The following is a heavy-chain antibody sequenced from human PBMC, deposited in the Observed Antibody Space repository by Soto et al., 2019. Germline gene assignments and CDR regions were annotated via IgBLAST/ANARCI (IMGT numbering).Heavy chain of an antibody. CDR3: ARPLWRDDYNWGYFDL. Sequence: GGSLRLSCAASGFTFSSYAMHWVRQAPGKGLEWVAVISYAGSNKYYADSVKGRFTISRDNSKNTLYLQMNSLRLEDTAVYYCARPLWRDDYNWGYFDLWGRGPPVTVSS. CDR2: ISYAGSNK. CDR1: GFTFSSYA. J-gene: IGHJ2*01. D-gene: IGHD4-4*01. V-gene: IGHV3-30-3*01.